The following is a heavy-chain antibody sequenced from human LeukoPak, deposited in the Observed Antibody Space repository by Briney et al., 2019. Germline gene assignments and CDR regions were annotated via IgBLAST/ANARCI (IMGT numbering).Heavy chain of an antibody. V-gene: IGHV3-30-3*01. CDR2: ISYDGSNK. CDR1: GFTFSSYA. J-gene: IGHJ4*02. CDR3: ARDMTTVTTGDY. Sequence: AGGSLRLSCAASGFTFSSYAMHWVRQAPGKGLEWVAVISYDGSNKYYADSVKGRFTISRDNSKNTLYLQMNSLRAKDTAVYYCARDMTTVTTGDYWGQGTLVTVSS. D-gene: IGHD4-17*01.